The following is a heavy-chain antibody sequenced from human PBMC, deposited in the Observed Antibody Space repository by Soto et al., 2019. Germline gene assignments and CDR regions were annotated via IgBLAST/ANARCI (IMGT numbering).Heavy chain of an antibody. CDR1: GFALTSYA. V-gene: IGHV3-23*01. Sequence: EVQLLESGGGLVQPGGSLRLSCTAFGFALTSYAINWLRQAPGKGLEWVSATTGGAGLTYYADSVKGRFSVSSDNPGNTLYLQLNSLRPEDTAVYYCARVDRGSVARPTRLDPWGQGTLVTVSS. J-gene: IGHJ5*02. CDR2: TTGGAGLT. D-gene: IGHD2-21*01. CDR3: ARVDRGSVARPTRLDP.